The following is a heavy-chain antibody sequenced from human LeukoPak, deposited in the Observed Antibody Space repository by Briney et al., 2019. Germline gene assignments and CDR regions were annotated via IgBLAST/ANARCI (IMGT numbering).Heavy chain of an antibody. Sequence: SETLSLTCAVYGGSFSGYYWSWIRQPPRKGLEWIGEINHSGSTNYNPSLKSRVTISVDTSKNQFSLKLSSVTAADTAVYYCARGYYYGSGNWGQGTLVTVSS. CDR2: INHSGST. CDR3: ARGYYYGSGN. V-gene: IGHV4-34*01. D-gene: IGHD3-10*01. J-gene: IGHJ4*02. CDR1: GGSFSGYY.